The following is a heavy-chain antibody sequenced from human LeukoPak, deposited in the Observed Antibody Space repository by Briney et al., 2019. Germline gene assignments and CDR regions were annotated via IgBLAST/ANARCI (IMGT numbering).Heavy chain of an antibody. CDR2: INHSGST. D-gene: IGHD6-13*01. CDR3: ARVKMIGYSSSWFNDRFDP. V-gene: IGHV4-34*01. CDR1: GGSISSYY. J-gene: IGHJ5*02. Sequence: SETLSLTCTVSGGSISSYYWSWIRQPPGKGLEWIGEINHSGSTNYNPSLKSRVTISVDTSKNQFSLKLSSVTAADTAVYYCARVKMIGYSSSWFNDRFDPWGQGTLVTVSS.